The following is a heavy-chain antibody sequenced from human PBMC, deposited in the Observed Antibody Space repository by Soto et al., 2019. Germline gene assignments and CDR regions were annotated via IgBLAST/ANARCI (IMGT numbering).Heavy chain of an antibody. J-gene: IGHJ4*02. CDR1: GGTFSSYA. Sequence: GASVKVSCKASGGTFSSYAISWVRQAPGQGLEWMGGIIPIFGTANYAQKFQGRVTITADESTSTAYMELSSLRSEDTAVYYCASSPLAYYGSSGNHWYFDYWGQGALVTVSS. V-gene: IGHV1-69*13. CDR2: IIPIFGTA. D-gene: IGHD3-22*01. CDR3: ASSPLAYYGSSGNHWYFDY.